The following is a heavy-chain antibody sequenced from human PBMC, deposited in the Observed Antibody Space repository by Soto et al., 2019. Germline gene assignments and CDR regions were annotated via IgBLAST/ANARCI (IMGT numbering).Heavy chain of an antibody. CDR3: ARVNGSGSLYYYYMDV. D-gene: IGHD3-10*01. V-gene: IGHV4-34*01. Sequence: SETLSLTCAVYGGSFSGYYWSWIRQPPGKGLEWIGEINHSGSTNYNPSLKSRVTISVDTSKNQFSLKLSSVTAADTAVYYCARVNGSGSLYYYYMDVWGKGTTVTVSS. CDR1: GGSFSGYY. CDR2: INHSGST. J-gene: IGHJ6*03.